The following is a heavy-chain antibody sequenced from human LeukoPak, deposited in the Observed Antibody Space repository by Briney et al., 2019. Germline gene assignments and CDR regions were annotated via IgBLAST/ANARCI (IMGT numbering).Heavy chain of an antibody. CDR2: INSNSGGT. V-gene: IGHV1-2*02. Sequence: ASMKVSCQASGYTFTDYYIHWVRQAPGQGLEWMGWINSNSGGTNYAQNFQGRVTMTRDTPIGTAYMELSRLISDDTAVYYCAREVGASGWVDGVNTKNYYYFYMDVWGKGTTVTVSS. J-gene: IGHJ6*03. CDR1: GYTFTDYY. CDR3: AREVGASGWVDGVNTKNYYYFYMDV. D-gene: IGHD6-19*01.